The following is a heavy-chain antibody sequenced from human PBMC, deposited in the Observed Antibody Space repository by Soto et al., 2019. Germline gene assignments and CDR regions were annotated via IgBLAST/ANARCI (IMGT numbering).Heavy chain of an antibody. J-gene: IGHJ4*02. CDR1: GFSLTTRGVG. CDR3: AHRPRGYSYHFDY. Sequence: QITLKESGPTLVKPTQPLTLTCTFSGFSLTTRGVGVGWIRQPPGKALEWLALIYWDDDEGYSPSLKSRLTITKDTSKNQVVLTMINMDPVDTSTYYCAHRPRGYSYHFDYWCQGTLVTVSS. D-gene: IGHD5-18*01. CDR2: IYWDDDE. V-gene: IGHV2-5*02.